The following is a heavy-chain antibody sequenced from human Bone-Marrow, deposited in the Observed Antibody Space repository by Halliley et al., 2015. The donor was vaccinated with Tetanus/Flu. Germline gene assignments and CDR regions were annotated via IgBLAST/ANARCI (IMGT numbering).Heavy chain of an antibody. Sequence: VSYISSSNSYIYNADSGKGRLAITRDNAKNLLYLHMNSLRAEDTAVYYCARDQGVVGTGFGYWGQGTLVTVSS. D-gene: IGHD6-19*01. J-gene: IGHJ4*02. CDR3: ARDQGVVGTGFGY. CDR2: ISSSNSYI. V-gene: IGHV3-21*01.